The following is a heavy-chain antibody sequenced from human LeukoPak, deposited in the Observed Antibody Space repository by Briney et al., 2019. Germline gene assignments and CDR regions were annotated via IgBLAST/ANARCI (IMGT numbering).Heavy chain of an antibody. D-gene: IGHD1-26*01. CDR1: GYTFTSYG. CDR2: ISAYNGNT. V-gene: IGHV1-18*01. Sequence: GASVKVSCKASGYTFTSYGISWVRQAPGQGLEWMGWISAYNGNTNYAQKLQGRVTMTEDTSTDTAYMELSSLRSEDTAVYYCAATWGATTPDYWGQGTLVTVSS. J-gene: IGHJ4*02. CDR3: AATWGATTPDY.